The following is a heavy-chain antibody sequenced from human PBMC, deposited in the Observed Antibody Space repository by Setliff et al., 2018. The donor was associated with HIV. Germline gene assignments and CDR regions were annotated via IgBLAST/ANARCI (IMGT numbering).Heavy chain of an antibody. CDR2: IRSKAYGGTT. J-gene: IGHJ6*02. CDR1: GFTFGDYA. CDR3: TRTPYDSLMGYYYYGMDV. D-gene: IGHD3-22*01. V-gene: IGHV3-49*04. Sequence: GGSLRLSCTASGFTFGDYAMSWVRQAPGKGLEWVGFIRSKAYGGTTEYAASVKGRFTISRDDSKSIAYLQMNSLKTEDTAVYYCTRTPYDSLMGYYYYGMDVWGQGTTVTVSS.